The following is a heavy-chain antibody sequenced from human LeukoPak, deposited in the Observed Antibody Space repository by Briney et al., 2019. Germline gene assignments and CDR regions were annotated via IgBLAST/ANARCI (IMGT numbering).Heavy chain of an antibody. CDR1: GYTFTSYT. D-gene: IGHD7-27*01. V-gene: IGHV7-4-1*02. CDR2: INTNTGNP. J-gene: IGHJ3*02. CDR3: ARPQDFGLTGMNAFDI. Sequence: ASVKVSFKASGYTFTSYTMNWVRVGWINTNTGNPTYAQGFVGRFVLSLDTSVSTAYLQWSSLKASDTAMYYCARPQDFGLTGMNAFDIWGQGTMVTVSS.